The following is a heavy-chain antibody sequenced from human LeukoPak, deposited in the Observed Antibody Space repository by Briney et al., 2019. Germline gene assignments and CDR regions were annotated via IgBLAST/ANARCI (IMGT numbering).Heavy chain of an antibody. CDR3: AGGDDYGGNSIPN. V-gene: IGHV4-4*07. J-gene: IGHJ4*02. Sequence: PSDTLSLTCTVCGGSIRSYYWSWLRQPAGRGLEWIERVYTSGSTTYTPSLKSRATMSVDPSKDQFSLKLSSVPAADTAVYSCAGGDDYGGNSIPNGGQGTLVTASS. CDR2: VYTSGST. D-gene: IGHD4-23*01. CDR1: GGSIRSYY.